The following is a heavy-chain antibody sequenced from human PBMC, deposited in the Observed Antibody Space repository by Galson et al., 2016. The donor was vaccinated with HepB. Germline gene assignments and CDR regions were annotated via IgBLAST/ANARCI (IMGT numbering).Heavy chain of an antibody. Sequence: SLRLSCAASTFTLKFSDYAFGWVRQAPGQGLEWVSGIYYNSDRIGYADSVRGRFTISRDNARNSLYLQMNSLEPEDTALYYCVRDMAPGGAGVWGQGTTVTVSS. CDR1: TFTLKFSDYA. CDR2: IYYNSDRI. D-gene: IGHD3-16*01. CDR3: VRDMAPGGAGV. J-gene: IGHJ6*02. V-gene: IGHV3-9*01.